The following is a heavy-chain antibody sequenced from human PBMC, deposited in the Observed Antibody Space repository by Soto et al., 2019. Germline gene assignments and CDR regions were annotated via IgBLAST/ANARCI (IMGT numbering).Heavy chain of an antibody. D-gene: IGHD3-3*01. Sequence: ASVKVSCKASGYTFTSYGISWVRQAPGQGLEWMGWISAYNGNTNYAQKLQGRVTTTTDTSTSTAYMELRSLRSDDTAVYYRARESAYYDFWSGYYVPSAFDPWGQGTLVTVSS. CDR1: GYTFTSYG. V-gene: IGHV1-18*01. J-gene: IGHJ5*02. CDR3: ARESAYYDFWSGYYVPSAFDP. CDR2: ISAYNGNT.